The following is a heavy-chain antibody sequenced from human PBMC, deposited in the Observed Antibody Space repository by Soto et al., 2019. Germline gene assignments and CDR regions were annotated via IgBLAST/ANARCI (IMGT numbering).Heavy chain of an antibody. V-gene: IGHV1-8*01. D-gene: IGHD3-9*01. Sequence: GASVKVSCKASGYTFTSYDINWVRQATGQGLEWMGWMNPNSGNTGYAQKFQGRVTMTRNTSISTAYMELSSLRSEDTAVYYCARGLSQYFDWSRGLFDIWGRGTMVIGS. CDR3: ARGLSQYFDWSRGLFDI. CDR1: GYTFTSYD. CDR2: MNPNSGNT. J-gene: IGHJ3*02.